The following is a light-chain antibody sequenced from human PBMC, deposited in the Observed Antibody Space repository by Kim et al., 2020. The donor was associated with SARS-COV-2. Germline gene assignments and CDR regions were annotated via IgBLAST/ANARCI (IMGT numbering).Light chain of an antibody. J-gene: IGKJ4*01. CDR3: QQHADLPLT. Sequence: DIRMTQSPASQSASVGDRVTITCQASQGINIYLNWYQQKPGKPPRPLISDASSLEAGVPSRFSGSGSGTDFALTISSLQPEDIATYYCQQHADLPLTFGGGTKVDIK. CDR2: DAS. V-gene: IGKV1-33*01. CDR1: QGINIY.